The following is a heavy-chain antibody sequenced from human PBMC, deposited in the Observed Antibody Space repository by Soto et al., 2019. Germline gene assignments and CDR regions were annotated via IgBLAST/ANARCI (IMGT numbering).Heavy chain of an antibody. CDR1: GYTFTSYG. D-gene: IGHD6-19*01. Sequence: GASVKVSCKASGYTFTSYGISWVRQAPGQGLEWMGWISAYNGNTNYAQKLQGRVTMTTDTSTSTAYMELRSLRSDDTAVYYCARDTGSGWDDYYGMDVWGQGTTVTVSS. CDR3: ARDTGSGWDDYYGMDV. J-gene: IGHJ6*02. V-gene: IGHV1-18*01. CDR2: ISAYNGNT.